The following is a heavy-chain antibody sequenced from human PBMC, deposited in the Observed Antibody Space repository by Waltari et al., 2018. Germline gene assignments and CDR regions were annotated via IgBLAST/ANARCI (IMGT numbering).Heavy chain of an antibody. CDR2: INHSGST. CDR3: ARLAGRWFGELKMDY. V-gene: IGHV4-34*01. J-gene: IGHJ4*02. D-gene: IGHD3-10*01. CDR1: GGSFSGYY. Sequence: QVQLQQWGAGLLKPSETLSLTCAVYGGSFSGYYWSWIRQPPGKGLEWIGEINHSGSTNSNPSLKSRVTISVDTSKNQFSLKLSSVTAADTAVYYCARLAGRWFGELKMDYWGQGTLVTVSS.